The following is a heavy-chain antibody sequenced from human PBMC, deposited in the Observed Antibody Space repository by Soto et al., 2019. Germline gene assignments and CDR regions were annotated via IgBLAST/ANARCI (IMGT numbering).Heavy chain of an antibody. CDR2: ILGGTGNT. CDR1: GYTFTDFA. CDR3: AREGDHPGYDYGLDY. D-gene: IGHD5-12*01. V-gene: IGHV1-3*01. J-gene: IGHJ4*02. Sequence: QVQLVQSGADVRKPGASVKVSCQASGYTFTDFAIHWVRQAPGQGLEWMGWILGGTGNTKYSQKFQGRFTITRDTSTTTAYMELSSLTSGDTALYFCAREGDHPGYDYGLDYWGQGILVTVSS.